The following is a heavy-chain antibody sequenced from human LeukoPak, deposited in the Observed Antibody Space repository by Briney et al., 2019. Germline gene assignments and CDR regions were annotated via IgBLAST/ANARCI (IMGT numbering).Heavy chain of an antibody. D-gene: IGHD3-22*01. CDR3: ARPYYYDSRIDP. CDR2: ISSSGST. V-gene: IGHV4-31*03. Sequence: SQTLSLTCTVSGGSISSGGYFWSWIRQHPGRGLEWIGYISSSGSTNYNPSLKSRVTLSVDTSKSQFSLKVSSMTAADTAVYYCARPYYYDSRIDPWGQGILVTVSS. CDR1: GGSISSGGYF. J-gene: IGHJ5*02.